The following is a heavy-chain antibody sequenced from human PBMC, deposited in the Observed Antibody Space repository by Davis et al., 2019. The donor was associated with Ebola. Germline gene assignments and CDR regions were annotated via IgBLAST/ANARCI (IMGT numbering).Heavy chain of an antibody. V-gene: IGHV3-23*01. CDR2: ISGSGGNT. CDR3: AKGGARYFYHYYGMDV. J-gene: IGHJ6*02. Sequence: GESLKISCAASGFIFSSYAVSWVRQAPGKGLEWVSAISGSGGNTYYADSVKGRFTISRDNSKNTLFLQMNSLRADDTALYYCAKGGARYFYHYYGMDVWGQGTTVTVSS. D-gene: IGHD2/OR15-2a*01. CDR1: GFIFSSYA.